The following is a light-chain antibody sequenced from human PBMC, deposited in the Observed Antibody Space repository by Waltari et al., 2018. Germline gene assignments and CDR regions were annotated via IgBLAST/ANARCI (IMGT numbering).Light chain of an antibody. CDR1: RSNIGAASD. CDR2: CNN. CDR3: QSYDSSLSGWV. V-gene: IGLV1-40*01. J-gene: IGLJ3*02. Sequence: QTVLTQLPSLYGAPGQRVTISCTGTRSNIGAASDVDVYQQLPGTAPKLLIYCNNNRTSGVPDRFSASKSGTSSSLAITGLQAEDEADYYCQSYDSSLSGWVFGGRTKLTVL.